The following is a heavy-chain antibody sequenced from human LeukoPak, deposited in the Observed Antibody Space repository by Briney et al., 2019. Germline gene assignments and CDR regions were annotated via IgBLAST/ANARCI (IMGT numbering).Heavy chain of an antibody. CDR3: ARYEGYCSSTSCYD. V-gene: IGHV3-66*02. Sequence: PGGSLSLSCAASGFTVSSNYMSWVRQAPGKGLEWVSVIYSGGSTYYADSVKGRFTISRDNSKNTLYLQMNSLRAEDTAVYYCARYEGYCSSTSCYDWGQGTLVTVSS. D-gene: IGHD2-2*01. J-gene: IGHJ4*02. CDR2: IYSGGST. CDR1: GFTVSSNY.